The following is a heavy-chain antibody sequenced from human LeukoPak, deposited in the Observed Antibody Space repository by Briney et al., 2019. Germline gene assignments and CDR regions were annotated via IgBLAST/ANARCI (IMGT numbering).Heavy chain of an antibody. CDR1: GGSITSYY. J-gene: IGHJ4*02. D-gene: IGHD3-3*01. Sequence: SETLSLTCTVSGGSITSYYWNRIRQPPGKGLEWIGYIHDSGSSNYNPSLKSRVTISLDTSKNQFSLKLTSVTAADTAVYYCARQAYLSGYFTLDYRGQGSLVTVSS. V-gene: IGHV4-59*08. CDR3: ARQAYLSGYFTLDY. CDR2: IHDSGSS.